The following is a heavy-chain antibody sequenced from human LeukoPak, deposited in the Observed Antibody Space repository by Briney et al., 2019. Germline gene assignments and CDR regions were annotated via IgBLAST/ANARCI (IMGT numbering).Heavy chain of an antibody. CDR3: ARRGRYNFGYDY. Sequence: SETLSLTCTVSGGSIISTIYYWGWIRQPPGKGLEWIGDVYYSGSTYYNPSLKRRVTISVDTSKNQFSLNLTSVTAADTAVYYCARRGRYNFGYDYWGQGALVTVSS. D-gene: IGHD5-18*01. J-gene: IGHJ4*02. V-gene: IGHV4-39*01. CDR1: GGSIISTIYY. CDR2: VYYSGST.